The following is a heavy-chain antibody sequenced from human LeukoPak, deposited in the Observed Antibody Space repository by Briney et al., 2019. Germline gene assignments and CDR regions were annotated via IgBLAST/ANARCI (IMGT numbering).Heavy chain of an antibody. CDR2: INYSGST. CDR1: GGSISSHY. CDR3: ARSSGFWKHFDF. D-gene: IGHD3-22*01. V-gene: IGHV4-59*11. Sequence: SETLSLTCTVSGGSISSHYWSWIRQPPGKGLEWIGCINYSGSTNYNPSLKSRVTISVDTSKNQFSLKLSSVTAADTALYYCARSSGFWKHFDFWGQGALVTVSS. J-gene: IGHJ4*02.